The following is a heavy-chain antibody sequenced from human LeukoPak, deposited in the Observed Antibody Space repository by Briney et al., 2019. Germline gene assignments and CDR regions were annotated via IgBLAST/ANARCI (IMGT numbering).Heavy chain of an antibody. D-gene: IGHD3-16*01. V-gene: IGHV4-34*01. J-gene: IGHJ4*02. CDR2: INHSGST. Sequence: PSETLSLTCAVYGGSFSGYYWSWIRQPPGKGLEWIGEINHSGSTNYNPSLKSRVTISVDTSKNQFSLKLSSVTPAAPAVYYCTRGNVGGSLAEYYFDYWGQGTLVTVSS. CDR1: GGSFSGYY. CDR3: TRGNVGGSLAEYYFDY.